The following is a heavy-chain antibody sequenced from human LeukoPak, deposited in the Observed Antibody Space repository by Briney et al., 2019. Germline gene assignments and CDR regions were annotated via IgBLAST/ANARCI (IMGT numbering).Heavy chain of an antibody. CDR1: GFSFSGYN. CDR2: ISSSGTTV. V-gene: IGHV3-48*02. Sequence: QPGRSRRLSCAASGFSFSGYNMNWARQAPGKGLEWGSYISSSGTTVYYADSVKGRFTISRDNAKNSLYLQMNSLRDEDTAVYYCVMVRGVSFDYWGQGTLVTVSS. J-gene: IGHJ4*02. D-gene: IGHD3-10*01. CDR3: VMVRGVSFDY.